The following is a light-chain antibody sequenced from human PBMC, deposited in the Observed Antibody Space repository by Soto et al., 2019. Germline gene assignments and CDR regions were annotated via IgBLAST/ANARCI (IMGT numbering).Light chain of an antibody. CDR2: GAS. CDR1: QSVSSSY. CDR3: QQYGSSPRT. Sequence: EIVLTQSPDTLSLSPGEGATLSCRASQSVSSSYLAWYQQKPGQAPRLLIYGASSRATGIPDRFSGSGSGTDFTLTISRLEPEDFAVYYCQQYGSSPRTFGQGTKLEIK. J-gene: IGKJ2*01. V-gene: IGKV3-20*01.